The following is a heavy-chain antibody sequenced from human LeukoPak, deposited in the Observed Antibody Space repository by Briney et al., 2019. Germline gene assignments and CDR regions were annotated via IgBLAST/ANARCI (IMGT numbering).Heavy chain of an antibody. J-gene: IGHJ4*02. CDR3: ARDMGGLAEYYFDY. Sequence: ASVKVSCKASGYTFTCYYMHWVRQAPGQGLEWMGWINPNSGGTNYAQKFQGRVTMTRDTSISTAYMELSRLRSDDTAVYYCARDMGGLAEYYFDYWGQGTLVTVSS. CDR1: GYTFTCYY. D-gene: IGHD3-16*01. CDR2: INPNSGGT. V-gene: IGHV1-2*02.